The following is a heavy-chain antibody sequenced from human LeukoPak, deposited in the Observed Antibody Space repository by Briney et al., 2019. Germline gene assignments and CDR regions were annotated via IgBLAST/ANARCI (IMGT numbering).Heavy chain of an antibody. D-gene: IGHD3-22*01. Sequence: PGGSLKLSCVTSGFTFRTYWMHWVRQAPGQELVWVSRINSDGSTTAYADSVKGRFTISRDSAKNTLYLQMNSLRVEDTAVYYCARTPFDSSAYWGQGTLVTVSS. J-gene: IGHJ4*02. CDR3: ARTPFDSSAY. V-gene: IGHV3-74*01. CDR2: INSDGSTT. CDR1: GFTFRTYW.